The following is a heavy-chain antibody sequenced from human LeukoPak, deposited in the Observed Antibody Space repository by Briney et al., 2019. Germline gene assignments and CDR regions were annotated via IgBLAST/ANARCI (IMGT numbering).Heavy chain of an antibody. D-gene: IGHD6-19*01. J-gene: IGHJ1*01. Sequence: SETLSLTCTVSGGSINTYFWSWIRQPPGKGLEWIGYIYYSGSTNYNPSLKSRVTISVDTSKNQFSLKLSSVTTADTAVYYCARGVTGGWYGDFQHWGQGTLVTVSS. V-gene: IGHV4-59*01. CDR3: ARGVTGGWYGDFQH. CDR2: IYYSGST. CDR1: GGSINTYF.